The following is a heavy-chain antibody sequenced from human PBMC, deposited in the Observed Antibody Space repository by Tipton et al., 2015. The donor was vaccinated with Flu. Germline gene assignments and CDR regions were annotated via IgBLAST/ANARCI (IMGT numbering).Heavy chain of an antibody. CDR2: ISHTGTT. CDR3: ARDRWEYASGFDP. CDR1: GYSISSGYY. V-gene: IGHV4-38-2*02. D-gene: IGHD6-19*01. J-gene: IGHJ5*02. Sequence: TLSLTCAVSGYSISSGYYWGWIRQPPGKGLEWIGSISHTGTTNYNPSLRSRVTISVDTSKNQFSLRLTSVTAADTAVYYCARDRWEYASGFDPWGQGTLVTVSS.